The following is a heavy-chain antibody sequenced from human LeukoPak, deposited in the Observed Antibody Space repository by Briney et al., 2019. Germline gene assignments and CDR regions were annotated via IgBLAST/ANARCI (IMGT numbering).Heavy chain of an antibody. D-gene: IGHD2-2*01. J-gene: IGHJ4*02. CDR1: GFTFSSYW. CDR2: IKQDGSEK. Sequence: PGGSLRLSCAASGFTFSSYWMSWVRQAPRKGLEWVANIKQDGSEKYYVDSVKGRFTISRDNAKNSLYLQMNSLRAEDTAVYYCARPPVVPAAYYFDYWGQGTLVTVSS. V-gene: IGHV3-7*01. CDR3: ARPPVVPAAYYFDY.